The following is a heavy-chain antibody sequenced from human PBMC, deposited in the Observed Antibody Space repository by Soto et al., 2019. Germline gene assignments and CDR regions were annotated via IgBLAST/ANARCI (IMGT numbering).Heavy chain of an antibody. Sequence: EVQLVESGGGLVQPGGSLRLSCEASGFTFRNYDMHWVRQGTGKGLEWVSGISAAGDPDYADSVEGRFTISRENAQNSFFLQMNSLRVGDTAVYYCARTDRDFYGLDVWGQGTTVILSS. CDR2: ISAAGDP. CDR1: GFTFRNYD. J-gene: IGHJ6*02. CDR3: ARTDRDFYGLDV. V-gene: IGHV3-13*05.